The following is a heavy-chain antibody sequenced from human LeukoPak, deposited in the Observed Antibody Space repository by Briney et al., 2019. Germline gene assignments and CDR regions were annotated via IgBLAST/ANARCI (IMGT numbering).Heavy chain of an antibody. CDR1: GYTFTSYG. J-gene: IGHJ4*02. Sequence: AAVKVSCKASGYTFTSYGISWVRQAPGQGLEWMGWISAYNGNTNYAQKLQGRVTMTTDTSTSTAYMELRSLRSDDTAVYYCAKDSHHEDTAMGGSYFDYWGQGTLVTVSS. V-gene: IGHV1-18*01. CDR2: ISAYNGNT. CDR3: AKDSHHEDTAMGGSYFDY. D-gene: IGHD5-18*01.